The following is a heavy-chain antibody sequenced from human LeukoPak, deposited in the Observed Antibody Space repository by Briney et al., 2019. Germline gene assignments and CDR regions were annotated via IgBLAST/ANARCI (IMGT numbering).Heavy chain of an antibody. Sequence: SETLSLTCTVSGGSISSSSYYWGWIRQPPGKGLEWIGSIYYSGSTYYNPSLKSRVTISVDTSKNQFSLKLSSVTAADTAVYYCARQARTCSSTSCYPATPANWFDPWGQGTLVTVSS. CDR2: IYYSGST. CDR3: ARQARTCSSTSCYPATPANWFDP. V-gene: IGHV4-39*01. J-gene: IGHJ5*02. D-gene: IGHD2-2*01. CDR1: GGSISSSSYY.